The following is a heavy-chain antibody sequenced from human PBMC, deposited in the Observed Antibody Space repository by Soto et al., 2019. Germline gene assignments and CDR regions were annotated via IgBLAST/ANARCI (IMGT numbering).Heavy chain of an antibody. CDR1: GYSFTAFH. CDR3: ATVAQSSTDVSSDY. D-gene: IGHD2-2*01. CDR2: MNPKIGYA. J-gene: IGHJ4*02. Sequence: SVKVSCKASGYSFTAFHMHWVREAPGLGLEWMGIMNPKIGYANVAQRFQGRVALTWDTSTSTVYLELSGLRSDDTAGYYCATVAQSSTDVSSDYWDQGLLVTGSS. V-gene: IGHV1-46*01.